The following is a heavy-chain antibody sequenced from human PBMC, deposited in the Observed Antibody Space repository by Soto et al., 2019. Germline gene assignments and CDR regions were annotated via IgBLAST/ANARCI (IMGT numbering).Heavy chain of an antibody. V-gene: IGHV3-48*02. CDR2: ISVDSETI. Sequence: EVQLAESGGGLVQVGGSLRLSCVVSGLSFSDHAMNWVRQAPGKGLDWVSYISVDSETIYYADSVKGRFTISRDNAKNSLDLQMNSLRDEDTAVYYCARYGSGSNLRDPFDYWGQGTLVTVSS. J-gene: IGHJ4*02. D-gene: IGHD3-10*01. CDR3: ARYGSGSNLRDPFDY. CDR1: GLSFSDHA.